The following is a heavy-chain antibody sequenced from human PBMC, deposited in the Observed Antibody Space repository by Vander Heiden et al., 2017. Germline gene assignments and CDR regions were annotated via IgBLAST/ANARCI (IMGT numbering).Heavy chain of an antibody. Sequence: EVQLVESGGGLVQPGGSLRLSCAASGFTFSSHWMSWVRQAPGKGLEWVANIKQDGSEKYYVDSVKGRFTISRDNAKNSLYLQMNSLRAEDTAVYYCARDVYDYVWGSYRYYFDYWGQGTLVTVSS. D-gene: IGHD3-16*02. CDR1: GFTFSSHW. J-gene: IGHJ4*02. CDR3: ARDVYDYVWGSYRYYFDY. CDR2: IKQDGSEK. V-gene: IGHV3-7*01.